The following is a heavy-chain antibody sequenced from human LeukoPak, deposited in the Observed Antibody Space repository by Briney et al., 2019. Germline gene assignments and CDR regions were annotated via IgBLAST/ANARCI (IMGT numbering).Heavy chain of an antibody. D-gene: IGHD6-6*01. CDR1: GFTFSSYS. CDR2: ISSSSSTI. Sequence: GGSLRLSCAASGFTFSSYSMNWVRHAPGKGLEWVSYISSSSSTIYYADSVKGRFTISRDNAKNSLYLQMNSLRAEDTAVYYCARDQYSSSGYYMDVWGKGTTVTVSS. CDR3: ARDQYSSSGYYMDV. V-gene: IGHV3-48*04. J-gene: IGHJ6*03.